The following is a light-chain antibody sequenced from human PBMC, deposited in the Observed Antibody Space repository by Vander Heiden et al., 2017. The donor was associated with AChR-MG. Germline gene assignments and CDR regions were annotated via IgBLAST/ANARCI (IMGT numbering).Light chain of an antibody. CDR1: QSVSSY. V-gene: IGKV3-11*01. CDR3: QQRSNWT. CDR2: DAS. Sequence: EIVLTQSPATLSLSPGERATLPCRASQSVSSYLAWYQKKPGQAPRLLIYDASNRATGIPARFSGSGSGTDFTLTISSLEPEDFAVYYCQQRSNWTFGQGTKVEIK. J-gene: IGKJ1*01.